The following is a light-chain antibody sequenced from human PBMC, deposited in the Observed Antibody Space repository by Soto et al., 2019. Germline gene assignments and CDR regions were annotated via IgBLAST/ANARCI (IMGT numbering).Light chain of an antibody. Sequence: ALTQPPSASGSPGQSVTISCTGTSSDVGAYTYVSWYQQHPGKAPKLMIYEVTKRPSGVPDRFSGSKSGNTASLTVSGLQAEDEAEYYCSSYAGSNNFPYGFGTGTKVTVL. V-gene: IGLV2-8*01. CDR2: EVT. J-gene: IGLJ1*01. CDR3: SSYAGSNNFPYG. CDR1: SSDVGAYTY.